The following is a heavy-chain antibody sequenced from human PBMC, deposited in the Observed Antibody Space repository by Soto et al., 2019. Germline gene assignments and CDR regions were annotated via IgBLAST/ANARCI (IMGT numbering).Heavy chain of an antibody. Sequence: GGSLRLYCAASGFTFSDYYMSWIRQAPGKGLEWVSYISSSGSTIYYADSVKGRFTISRDNAQNSLYLKMNSLRAEDTAVYYCARDGGSSWSRYYYGMDVWGQGTTVTVSS. D-gene: IGHD6-13*01. J-gene: IGHJ6*02. CDR3: ARDGGSSWSRYYYGMDV. CDR1: GFTFSDYY. V-gene: IGHV3-11*01. CDR2: ISSSGSTI.